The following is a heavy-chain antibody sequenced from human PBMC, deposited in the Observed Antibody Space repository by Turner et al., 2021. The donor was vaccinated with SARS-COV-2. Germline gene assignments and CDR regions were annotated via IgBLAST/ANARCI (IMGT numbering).Heavy chain of an antibody. J-gene: IGHJ6*02. CDR3: VKDLGYSSGGMDV. Sequence: EVQLVESGGGLVQPGRSLSLSCAASGFTFDDYAMHWGRQAPGKGLEWVSGSGSIGYADSVKGRFTISRDNAKNSLYLQRNSLRVEDTALYYCVKDLGYSSGGMDVWGQGTTVTVSS. D-gene: IGHD6-19*01. V-gene: IGHV3-9*01. CDR2: SGSI. CDR1: GFTFDDYA.